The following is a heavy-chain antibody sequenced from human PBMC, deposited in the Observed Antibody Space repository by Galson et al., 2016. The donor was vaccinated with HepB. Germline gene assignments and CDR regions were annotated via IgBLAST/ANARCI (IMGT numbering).Heavy chain of an antibody. CDR1: GFAFRGYA. J-gene: IGHJ4*02. CDR2: ITGGGIT. Sequence: SLRLSCAASGFAFRGYAMSWVRQAPGKVLECVSSITGGGITYYSDSVKGRFVISRDDSKNTVYLQMDSLRAEDTAVYYCVKDRGPYYDKREFDCWGQGTLVTVSS. CDR3: VKDRGPYYDKREFDC. V-gene: IGHV3-23*01. D-gene: IGHD3-22*01.